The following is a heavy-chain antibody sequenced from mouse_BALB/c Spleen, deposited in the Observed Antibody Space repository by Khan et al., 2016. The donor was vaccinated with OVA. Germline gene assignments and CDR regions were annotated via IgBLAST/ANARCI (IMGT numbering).Heavy chain of an antibody. J-gene: IGHJ3*01. V-gene: IGHV1-5*01. CDR3: ARGGYSSFAY. CDR1: GYSFTSYL. D-gene: IGHD1-3*01. Sequence: EVQLQQSGTVLARPGASVKMSCKASGYSFTSYLIHWVKQRPGQGLEWIGDIYPGNSDTTYTQKFKEKAKMYEGTSANTAYMVLSSLTNEDSAVYYCARGGYSSFAYWGRGTLVTVSA. CDR2: IYPGNSDT.